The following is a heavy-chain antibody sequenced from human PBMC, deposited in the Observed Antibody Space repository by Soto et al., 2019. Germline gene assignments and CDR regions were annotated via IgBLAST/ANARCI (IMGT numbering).Heavy chain of an antibody. D-gene: IGHD3-22*01. Sequence: GGSLRLSCEASGFTFRNYTMHWVRQSPGKGLEWVSVIAYDGSNQFYADSVKGRFTISRDSSETTLYLQMSSLRAEDTAVYYCARDRLVRYFDSAGYYQGKTSFDNWGQGTQVTVSS. CDR2: IAYDGSNQ. J-gene: IGHJ4*02. CDR3: ARDRLVRYFDSAGYYQGKTSFDN. CDR1: GFTFRNYT. V-gene: IGHV3-30-3*01.